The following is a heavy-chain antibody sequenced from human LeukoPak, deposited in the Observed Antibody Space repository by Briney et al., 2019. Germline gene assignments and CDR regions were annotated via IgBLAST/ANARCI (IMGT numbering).Heavy chain of an antibody. V-gene: IGHV4-34*01. J-gene: IGHJ6*03. D-gene: IGHD3-10*01. CDR1: VGSFSGYY. CDR3: ARGYYGSGSHCCHMDV. Sequence: SETLSLTCAVYVGSFSGYYWSWIRQPPGKGLEWIGEINHSGSTNYNSSLKSRVTISVDTSKNRFSLKLSSVTAADTAVYYYARGYYGSGSHCCHMDVWGKGTTITVS. CDR2: INHSGST.